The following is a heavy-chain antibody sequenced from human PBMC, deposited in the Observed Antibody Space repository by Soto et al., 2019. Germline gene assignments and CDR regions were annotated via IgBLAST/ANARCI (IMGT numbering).Heavy chain of an antibody. Sequence: QVQLVQSGAEVKKPGASVKVSCKSSGYTFTNYGISWVRQAPRQGLEWMGWISGYNGNTNYAQKLQGRVTMTTDTSTSTAYMELRSMTSDDTTVYYCARVQGEIVTGRDWFDPWGQGTLFTVSS. CDR3: ARVQGEIVTGRDWFDP. V-gene: IGHV1-18*04. D-gene: IGHD1-20*01. CDR2: ISGYNGNT. CDR1: GYTFTNYG. J-gene: IGHJ5*02.